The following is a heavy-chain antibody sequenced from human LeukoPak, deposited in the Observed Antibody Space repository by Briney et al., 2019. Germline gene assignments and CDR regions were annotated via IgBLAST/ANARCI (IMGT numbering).Heavy chain of an antibody. CDR2: INHNGNVN. Sequence: GGSLRLSCAASGFTLSSYWMNWPRQVPGKGLEWVASINHNGNVNYYVDSVKGRFTISRDNAKNSLYLQMSNLRAEDTAVYFCARGGGLDVWGQGATVTVSS. CDR1: GFTLSSYW. CDR3: ARGGGLDV. J-gene: IGHJ6*02. V-gene: IGHV3-7*03. D-gene: IGHD3-16*01.